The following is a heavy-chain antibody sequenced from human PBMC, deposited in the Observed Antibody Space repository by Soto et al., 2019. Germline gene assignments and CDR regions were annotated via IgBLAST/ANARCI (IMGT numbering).Heavy chain of an antibody. CDR2: ISTYKKDT. CDR1: GYTFTNYG. J-gene: IGHJ4*02. CDR3: ARSDSGIYSD. Sequence: QVQLVQSGAEVKKPGASVKVSCKASGYTFTNYGITWVRQAPGQGLERMGWISTYKKDTDYAQKLQGRVTMTTDTSTSPAYMELRSLGSDDTAVYYCARSDSGIYSDWGQGALVIVSS. D-gene: IGHD1-26*01. V-gene: IGHV1-18*01.